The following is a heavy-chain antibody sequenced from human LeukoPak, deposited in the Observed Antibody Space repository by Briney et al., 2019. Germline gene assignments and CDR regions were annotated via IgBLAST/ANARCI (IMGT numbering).Heavy chain of an antibody. V-gene: IGHV4-59*08. CDR2: IYDSGST. Sequence: SETLSLTCTVSGGSLSYYHWSWLRQPPGKGPEWIGYIYDSGSTNYNPSLKSRVTISVDTSKNQFSLKLSSVTAADTAVYYCARHYCTTPTSCYRFDPWGQGTLVTVST. CDR3: ARHYCTTPTSCYRFDP. D-gene: IGHD2-8*01. CDR1: GGSLSYYH. J-gene: IGHJ5*02.